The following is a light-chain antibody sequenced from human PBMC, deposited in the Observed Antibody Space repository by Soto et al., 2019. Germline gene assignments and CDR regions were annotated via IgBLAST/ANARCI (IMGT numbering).Light chain of an antibody. V-gene: IGKV1-9*01. CDR2: PAS. J-gene: IGKJ2*01. Sequence: DIQLTQSPPFLSASVGDRVTVTCRASQTINNYLAWFRKKEGKAPEFLIYPASTLQGGVPSRFSGHGFGINFTLTISSLPPEDFATYYCQQLRAYPHTFGQGTKLDIK. CDR3: QQLRAYPHT. CDR1: QTINNY.